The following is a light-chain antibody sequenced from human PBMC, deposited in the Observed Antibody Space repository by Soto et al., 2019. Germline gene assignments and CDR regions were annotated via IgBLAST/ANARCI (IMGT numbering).Light chain of an antibody. V-gene: IGKV1-6*01. CDR2: AAC. CDR3: LQYYNYPWT. J-gene: IGKJ1*01. Sequence: AIQMTQYPSYVSASVGDRVTITCRASQGIGNDLGWYQQKPGKAPKLLIYAACNLKRGVTARFSGSLSCTDFTLTISSLQPEDFATYYCLQYYNYPWTFGQGTKVDSK. CDR1: QGIGND.